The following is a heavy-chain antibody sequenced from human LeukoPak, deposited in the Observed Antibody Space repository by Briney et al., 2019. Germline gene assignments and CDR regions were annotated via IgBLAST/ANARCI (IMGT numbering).Heavy chain of an antibody. CDR1: GGSITSSTYY. D-gene: IGHD1-26*01. J-gene: IGHJ6*02. V-gene: IGHV4-39*07. CDR2: IYYTGNT. Sequence: PSETLSLTCTVSGGSITSSTYYWGWIRQPPGKGLEWIGIIYYTGNTHYNPSLKSRATISVDTSKNQFSLNLSSVTAADTAVYYCASPYSGSFGGSYYYGVDVWGQGTTVTVSS. CDR3: ASPYSGSFGGSYYYGVDV.